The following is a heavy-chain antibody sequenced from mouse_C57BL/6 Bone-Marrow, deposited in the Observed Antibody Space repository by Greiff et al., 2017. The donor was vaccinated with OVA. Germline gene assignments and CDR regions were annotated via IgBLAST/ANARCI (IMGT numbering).Heavy chain of an antibody. D-gene: IGHD2-3*01. V-gene: IGHV5-17*01. CDR3: ERGDDGYPCYYAMDY. CDR1: GFTFSDYG. Sequence: EVQVVESGGGLVKPGGSLKLSCAASGFTFSDYGMHWVRQAPEQGLEWVAYISSGSSTIYYADTVKGRFTISIDNATNTPFLQMTSLRSEDTAMYDCERGDDGYPCYYAMDYWGQGTSVTVSA. CDR2: ISSGSSTI. J-gene: IGHJ4*01.